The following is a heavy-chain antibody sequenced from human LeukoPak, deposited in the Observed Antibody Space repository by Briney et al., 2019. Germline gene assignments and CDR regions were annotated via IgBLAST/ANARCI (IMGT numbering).Heavy chain of an antibody. J-gene: IGHJ4*02. CDR3: ASAPSSYGGKRYSGSYYFDY. Sequence: GGSLRLSCAASGFTFSSYWMSWVRQAPGKGLEWVANIKQDGSEKYYVDSMKGRFTISRDNAKNSLYLQMNSLRAEDTAVYYCASAPSSYGGKRYSGSYYFDYWGQGTLVTVSS. CDR1: GFTFSSYW. V-gene: IGHV3-7*01. CDR2: IKQDGSEK. D-gene: IGHD1-26*01.